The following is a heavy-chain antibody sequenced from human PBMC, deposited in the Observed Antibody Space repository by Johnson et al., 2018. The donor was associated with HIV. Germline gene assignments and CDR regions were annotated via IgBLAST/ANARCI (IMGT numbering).Heavy chain of an antibody. CDR1: GFTFSSYG. CDR3: ASWHGDYGNAFDI. D-gene: IGHD4-17*01. Sequence: QVQLVESGGGVVQPGRSLRLSCAASGFTFSSYGMHWVRQAPGKGLEWVAVIWYDGSNKYYADSVKGRFTISRDNSKNTLYLKMNSLRAEDTAVYYCASWHGDYGNAFDIWGQGTMVTVSS. V-gene: IGHV3-33*01. CDR2: IWYDGSNK. J-gene: IGHJ3*02.